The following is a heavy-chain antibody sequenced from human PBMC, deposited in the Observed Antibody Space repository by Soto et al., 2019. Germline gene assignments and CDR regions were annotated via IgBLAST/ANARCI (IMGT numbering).Heavy chain of an antibody. J-gene: IGHJ5*02. CDR3: ARMESFGSLNWFDP. CDR1: GYTFTNKD. V-gene: IGHV1-8*02. CDR2: MNPGSGDT. Sequence: ASVKVSFKASGYTFTNKDVSWVRQATGQGREWMGWMNPGSGDTGYAQKFRGRVTMTRDISIATAYMGLNSLASEDTDIYYCARMESFGSLNWFDPWGQGTLVTVSS. D-gene: IGHD5-18*01.